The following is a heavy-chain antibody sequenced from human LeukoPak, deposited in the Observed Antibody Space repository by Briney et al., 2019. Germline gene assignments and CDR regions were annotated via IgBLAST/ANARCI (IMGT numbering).Heavy chain of an antibody. V-gene: IGHV1-18*01. Sequence: ASVKVSCKTSGYTFAIYDINWVRQAPGQGLEWMGWISGYNGNTADAQIFQGRVTMTTDTSTSTAYMELRSLRSDDTAVYFCARSGHCSGTSCYGEGIDFWGQGTLVTVSS. CDR2: ISGYNGNT. CDR1: GYTFAIYD. J-gene: IGHJ4*02. CDR3: ARSGHCSGTSCYGEGIDF. D-gene: IGHD2-2*01.